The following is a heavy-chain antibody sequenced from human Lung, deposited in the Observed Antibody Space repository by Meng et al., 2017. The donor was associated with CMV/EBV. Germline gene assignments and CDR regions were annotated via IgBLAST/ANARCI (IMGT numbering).Heavy chain of an antibody. J-gene: IGHJ6*02. CDR3: ARGALSEWLWGWGYYYYGMDV. V-gene: IGHV1-69*05. CDR1: GGTFSSYA. Sequence: SXXVSXKASGGTFSSYAISWVRQAPGQGLEWMGGIIPIFGTANYAQKFQGRVTITTDESTSTAYMELSSLRSEDTAVYYRARGALSEWLWGWGYYYYGMDVWGQGTTVTVSS. D-gene: IGHD3-3*01. CDR2: IIPIFGTA.